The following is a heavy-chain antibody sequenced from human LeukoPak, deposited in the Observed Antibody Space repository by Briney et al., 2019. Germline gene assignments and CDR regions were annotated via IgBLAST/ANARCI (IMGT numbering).Heavy chain of an antibody. CDR3: AREGGYCSSTSCYHPAFDY. J-gene: IGHJ4*02. D-gene: IGHD2-2*01. CDR1: GGSISSGGYY. CDR2: IYYSGST. V-gene: IGHV4-31*03. Sequence: SETLSLTCTVSGGSISSGGYYWSWIRQHPGKGLEWIGYIYYSGSTYYNPSLKSRVTISVETSKTQFSLKLSSVTAADTAVYYCAREGGYCSSTSCYHPAFDYWGQGTLVTVSS.